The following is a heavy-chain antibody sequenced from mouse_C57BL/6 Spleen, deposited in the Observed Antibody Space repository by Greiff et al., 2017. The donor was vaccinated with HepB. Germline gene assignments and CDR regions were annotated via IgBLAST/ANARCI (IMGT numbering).Heavy chain of an antibody. V-gene: IGHV1-82*01. Sequence: VQLQQSGPELVKPGASVKISCKASGYAFSSSWMNWVKQRPGKGLEWIGRIYPGDGDTNYNGKFKGKATLTADKSSSTAYMQLSILTSEDSAVYFCAREGGYYYGDYWGQGTTLTVSS. D-gene: IGHD1-1*01. J-gene: IGHJ2*01. CDR2: IYPGDGDT. CDR1: GYAFSSSW. CDR3: AREGGYYYGDY.